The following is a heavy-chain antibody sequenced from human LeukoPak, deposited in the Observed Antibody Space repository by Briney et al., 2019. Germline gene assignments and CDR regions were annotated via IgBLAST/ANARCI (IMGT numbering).Heavy chain of an antibody. CDR3: GRGGGHYYDSTGYDY. D-gene: IGHD3-22*01. J-gene: IGHJ4*02. CDR1: GGSISSGSYY. V-gene: IGHV4-61*02. Sequence: PSETLSLTCTVSGGSISSGSYYWSWIRQPAGKGLEWIGRIYTSGSTNYNPSLKSRVTISVDTSKNQFSLKLSSVTAADTAVYFCGRGGGHYYDSTGYDYWGQGTLVTVSS. CDR2: IYTSGST.